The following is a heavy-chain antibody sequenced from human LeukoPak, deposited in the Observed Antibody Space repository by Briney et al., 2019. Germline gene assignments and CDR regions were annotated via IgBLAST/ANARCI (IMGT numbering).Heavy chain of an antibody. CDR3: TRDPRHFDS. CDR1: GFTFSSYW. J-gene: IGHJ5*01. D-gene: IGHD6-6*01. Sequence: GGSLRLSCAAPGFTFSSYWMSWVRQAPGKGLEWVANIKQDGSEKYYVDSVKGRFTISRDNAKDSLYLQMNSLRVEDTAVYYCTRDPRHFDSCGQGTLVTVSS. CDR2: IKQDGSEK. V-gene: IGHV3-7*01.